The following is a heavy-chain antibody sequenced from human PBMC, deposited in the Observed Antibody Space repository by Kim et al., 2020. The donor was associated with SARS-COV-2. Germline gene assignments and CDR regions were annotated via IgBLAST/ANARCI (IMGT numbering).Heavy chain of an antibody. CDR3: ARQTSTVFDY. CDR1: GFTFSSYA. Sequence: GGSLRLSCAASGFTFSSYAMHWVRQAPGKGLEWVAVISYDGSNKYYADPVKGRFTISRDNSKNTLYLQMNSLRAEDTAVYYCARQTSTVFDYWGQGTLVT. D-gene: IGHD4-4*01. CDR2: ISYDGSNK. V-gene: IGHV3-30-3*01. J-gene: IGHJ4*02.